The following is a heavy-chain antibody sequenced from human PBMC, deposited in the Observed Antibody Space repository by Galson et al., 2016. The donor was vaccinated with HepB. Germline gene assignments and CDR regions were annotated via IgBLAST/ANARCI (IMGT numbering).Heavy chain of an antibody. CDR3: ARLDPSGWFPDNWFDP. Sequence: QSGAEVKNPGESLKISCKASGYSFTNYWIGWVRQMPGKGLELMGIIYPGDSDTRYSPSFQGQVHISADKSIRTAYLQLTSLQAADTAMYYCARLDPSGWFPDNWFDPWGQGTLVTVSS. J-gene: IGHJ5*02. V-gene: IGHV5-51*01. CDR1: GYSFTNYW. D-gene: IGHD6-19*01. CDR2: IYPGDSDT.